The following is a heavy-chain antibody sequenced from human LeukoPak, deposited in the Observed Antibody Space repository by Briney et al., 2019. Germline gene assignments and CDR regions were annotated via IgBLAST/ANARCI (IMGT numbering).Heavy chain of an antibody. Sequence: PGGSLRLSCAASGFTFSYFAMSWVRQAPGKGRECVSLISANGGATYYADSVKGRFTISRDNSKSTLYLQMNSLRADDTAVYYCAKASGSPYYFDYWGQGTLVTVSS. J-gene: IGHJ4*02. D-gene: IGHD3-10*01. V-gene: IGHV3-23*01. CDR3: AKASGSPYYFDY. CDR2: ISANGGAT. CDR1: GFTFSYFA.